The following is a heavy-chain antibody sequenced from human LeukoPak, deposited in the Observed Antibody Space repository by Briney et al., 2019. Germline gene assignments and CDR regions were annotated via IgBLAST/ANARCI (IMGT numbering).Heavy chain of an antibody. CDR3: ATSPPLDY. CDR2: IHSGGDT. Sequence: GGSLRLSCAASGFIVSSYYMSWVRQAPLKGLEWVSVIHSGGDTYYADSVKGRFTISRDNSENTLYLQMNSLRAEDTAVYYCATSPPLDYWGQGTLVTVSS. J-gene: IGHJ4*02. CDR1: GFIVSSYY. V-gene: IGHV3-66*01.